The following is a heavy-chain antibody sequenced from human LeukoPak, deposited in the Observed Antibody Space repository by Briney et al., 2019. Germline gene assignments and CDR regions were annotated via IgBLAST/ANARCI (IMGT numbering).Heavy chain of an antibody. D-gene: IGHD3-9*01. Sequence: SETLSLTCTVSGGSMSKSSYFWGWIRQPPGKGLEWIASIHDSESTYYNPSLKSRVTISLDTSKNQFSLKLSSVTAADTAVYYCARQYSDILTGYYRGELYWYFDLWGRGTLVTVSS. CDR2: IHDSEST. CDR3: ARQYSDILTGYYRGELYWYFDL. J-gene: IGHJ2*01. CDR1: GGSMSKSSYF. V-gene: IGHV4-39*01.